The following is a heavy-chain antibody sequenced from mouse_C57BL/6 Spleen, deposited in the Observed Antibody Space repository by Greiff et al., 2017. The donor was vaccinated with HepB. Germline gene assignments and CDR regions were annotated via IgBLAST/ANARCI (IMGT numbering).Heavy chain of an antibody. V-gene: IGHV1-82*01. J-gene: IGHJ3*01. CDR2: IYPGDGDT. Sequence: VKLQQSGPELVKPGASVKISCKASGYAFSSSWMNWVKQRPGKGLEWIGRIYPGDGDTNYNGKFKGKATLTADKSSSTAYMQLSSLTSEDSAVYFCARDYGYDGGFAYWGQGTLVTVSA. CDR3: ARDYGYDGGFAY. D-gene: IGHD2-2*01. CDR1: GYAFSSSW.